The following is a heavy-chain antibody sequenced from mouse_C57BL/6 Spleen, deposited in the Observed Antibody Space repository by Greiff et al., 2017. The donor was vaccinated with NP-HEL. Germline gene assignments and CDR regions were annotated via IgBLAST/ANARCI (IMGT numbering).Heavy chain of an antibody. V-gene: IGHV1-69*01. Sequence: VQLQQPGAELVMPGASVKLSCKASGYTFTSYWMHWVKQRPGQGLEWIGEIDPSDSYTNYNQKFKGKSTLTVDKSSSTAYMQLSSLTSEDSAVYYCARSGGRGYFDYWGQGTTLTVSS. D-gene: IGHD3-1*01. CDR1: GYTFTSYW. CDR3: ARSGGRGYFDY. CDR2: IDPSDSYT. J-gene: IGHJ2*01.